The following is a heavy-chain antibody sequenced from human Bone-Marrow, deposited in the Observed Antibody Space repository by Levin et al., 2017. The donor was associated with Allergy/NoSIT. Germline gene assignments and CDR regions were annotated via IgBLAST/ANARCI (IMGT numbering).Heavy chain of an antibody. V-gene: IGHV3-23*01. D-gene: IGHD2-15*01. J-gene: IGHJ4*02. CDR3: AKASVTVAAFGHFDY. CDR2: ISASGQMT. Sequence: GGSLRLSCAASGFTFSAYAMTWVRQAPGKGLEWVSSISASGQMTYYTDSVKGRFTISRDNSKNSLYVEMNSLRAEDAAIYYCAKASVTVAAFGHFDYWGQGALVTVSS. CDR1: GFTFSAYA.